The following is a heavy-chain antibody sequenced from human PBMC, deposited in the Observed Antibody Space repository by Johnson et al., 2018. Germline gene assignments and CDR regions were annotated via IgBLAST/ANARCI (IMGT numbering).Heavy chain of an antibody. V-gene: IGHV3-33*01. CDR2: LWYDGSNK. Sequence: QVQLVESGGGVVQPGRSLRLSCVASGFTFSSYGMHWVRQAPGKGLEWVALLWYDGSNKYFADSVKGRFTISRDNSKNKLYLQMKSLRAEETAGYYCARDAPTGDYFDYWGQGTLVTVSS. D-gene: IGHD7-27*01. J-gene: IGHJ4*02. CDR1: GFTFSSYG. CDR3: ARDAPTGDYFDY.